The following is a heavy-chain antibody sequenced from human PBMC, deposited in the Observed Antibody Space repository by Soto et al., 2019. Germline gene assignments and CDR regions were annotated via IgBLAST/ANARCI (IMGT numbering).Heavy chain of an antibody. D-gene: IGHD4-17*01. CDR3: ARDQDYGGYYYGMDV. CDR2: IYYSGST. CDR1: GGSISSGDYY. V-gene: IGHV4-30-4*01. Sequence: SETLSLTCTVSGGSISSGDYYWSWIRQPPGKGLEWIGYIYYSGSTYYNPSLKSRVTISVDTSKNQFSLKMNSVTAADTAVYYCARDQDYGGYYYGMDVWGQGTTVTVSS. J-gene: IGHJ6*02.